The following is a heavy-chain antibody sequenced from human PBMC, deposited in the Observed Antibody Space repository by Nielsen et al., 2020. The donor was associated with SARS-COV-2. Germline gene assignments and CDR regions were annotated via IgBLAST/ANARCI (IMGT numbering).Heavy chain of an antibody. J-gene: IGHJ6*02. V-gene: IGHV2-70*01. D-gene: IGHD6-19*01. CDR2: IDWDDDK. Sequence: SGSTLVKPTQTLSLTCTFSGFSLSTSGRWGSWSRQPLGKALEWLALIDWDDDKYYSTSLKTRLTISKDTSKNQVVLTMTNMDPGDTATYYCARSMAVAGTPAGGMDVWGQGTTVTVSS. CDR3: ARSMAVAGTPAGGMDV. CDR1: GFSLSTSGRW.